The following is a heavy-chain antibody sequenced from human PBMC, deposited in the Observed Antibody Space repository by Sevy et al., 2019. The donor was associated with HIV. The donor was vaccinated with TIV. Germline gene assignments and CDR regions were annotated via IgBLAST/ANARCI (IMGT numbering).Heavy chain of an antibody. CDR2: IYSGGTP. V-gene: IGHV3-53*01. D-gene: IGHD1-26*01. Sequence: GGSLRLSCAASGFGVSRSAMNWVRQAPGKGLEWVSAIYSGGTPYYADSVKGRFTISRDNSKNTLYLQMNSLSPEDTAVYYCARRLRAVDDAFDIWGQGTMVTVSS. CDR1: GFGVSRSA. CDR3: ARRLRAVDDAFDI. J-gene: IGHJ3*02.